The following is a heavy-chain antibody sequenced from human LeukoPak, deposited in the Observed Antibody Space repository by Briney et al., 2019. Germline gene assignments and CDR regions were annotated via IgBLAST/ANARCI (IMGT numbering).Heavy chain of an antibody. CDR3: ARVVHDYYDSSGYPPSFDY. Sequence: SETLSLTCTVSGGSLSSYYWSWLRQPPGKGLEWIGYIYYSGSTNYNPSLKSRVTISVDTSKNQFSLKLSSVTAADTAVYYCARVVHDYYDSSGYPPSFDYWGQGTLVTVSS. D-gene: IGHD3-22*01. CDR1: GGSLSSYY. V-gene: IGHV4-59*01. CDR2: IYYSGST. J-gene: IGHJ4*02.